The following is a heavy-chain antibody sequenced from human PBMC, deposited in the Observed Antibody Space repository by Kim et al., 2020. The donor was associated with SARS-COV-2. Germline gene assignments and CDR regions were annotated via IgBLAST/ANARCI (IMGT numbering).Heavy chain of an antibody. CDR1: GGSVSNAP. D-gene: IGHD3-3*02. Sequence: SVKVSCKASGGSVSNAPVNWVRQAPGQGLEWMGGIIPAFATTNYARKFQGRFTIIADESSSTIHMELRSLRSEDTAVYYCARDNIFGVKHYFYGMDLWG. J-gene: IGHJ6*03. V-gene: IGHV1-69*13. CDR2: IIPAFATT. CDR3: ARDNIFGVKHYFYGMDL.